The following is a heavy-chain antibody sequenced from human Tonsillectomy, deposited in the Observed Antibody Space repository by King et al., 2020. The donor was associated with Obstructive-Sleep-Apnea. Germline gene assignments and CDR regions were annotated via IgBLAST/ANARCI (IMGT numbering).Heavy chain of an antibody. CDR2: IKQDGSEK. CDR3: ARDGQQLVRGQNYYYGMDV. J-gene: IGHJ6*02. V-gene: IGHV3-7*03. D-gene: IGHD6-13*01. CDR1: GFTFIIYW. Sequence: EVQLVESGGGLVQPVGSLILSVAASGFTFIIYWMSWVHQAPGKGLEWVANIKQDGSEKYYVGFGKGRFPIARGNAKNSLYLQMNSLRAEDTAVYYCARDGQQLVRGQNYYYGMDVWGQGTTVTVSS.